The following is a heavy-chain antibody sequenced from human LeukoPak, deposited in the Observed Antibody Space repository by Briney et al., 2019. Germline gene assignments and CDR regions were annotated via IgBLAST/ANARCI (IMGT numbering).Heavy chain of an antibody. D-gene: IGHD1-26*01. CDR2: IYTSGST. J-gene: IGHJ4*02. V-gene: IGHV4-61*02. CDR1: GGSISSGSDY. Sequence: SETLSLTCSVSGGSISSGSDYWSWIRQPAGKGLEWMGRIYTSGSTNYNPSLESRVAISVDTSENQFSLKLTSVTAADTAVYYCARESLGPPYYFDYWGQGTLVTVSS. CDR3: ARESLGPPYYFDY.